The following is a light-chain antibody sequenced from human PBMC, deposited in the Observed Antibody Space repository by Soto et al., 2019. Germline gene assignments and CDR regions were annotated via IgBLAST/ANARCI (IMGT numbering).Light chain of an antibody. CDR2: DNN. CDR3: GTWDSSLSVYV. J-gene: IGLJ1*01. V-gene: IGLV1-51*01. CDR1: SSNIGINY. Sequence: QSVLTQPPSVSAAPGQKITISCSGSSSNIGINYVSWFQHLPGTVPKLLMYDNNKRPSGIPGRFSGSKSGTSATLGITGLETGDEADYYCGTWDSSLSVYVFGTGTKVTVL.